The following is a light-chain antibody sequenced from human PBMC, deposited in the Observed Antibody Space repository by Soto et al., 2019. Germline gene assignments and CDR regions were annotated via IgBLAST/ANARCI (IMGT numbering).Light chain of an antibody. Sequence: QSALTQPRSMSGSPGQSVTISCTGTSSDVGGYNYVSWYQQHPGKAPQLMIYDVSKRPSGVPDRFSGSKSGNTASLTISGLQAEDEAHFYCCSYAGNYPFVVFGGGTKVT. CDR2: DVS. CDR3: CSYAGNYPFVV. V-gene: IGLV2-11*01. CDR1: SSDVGGYNY. J-gene: IGLJ2*01.